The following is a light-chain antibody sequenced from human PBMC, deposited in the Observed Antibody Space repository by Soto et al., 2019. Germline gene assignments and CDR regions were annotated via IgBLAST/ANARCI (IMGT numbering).Light chain of an antibody. V-gene: IGKV1-12*01. J-gene: IGKJ4*01. Sequence: DIQMTQSPSYVSASVGDTVTITCRASQGINNWLAWYQQKPGKAPKLLIYTASSLQSGVPSRFSGSGSGTHFTLSISSLQPEDFATYFCQQGNSFPLTFGGGTRVEIK. CDR1: QGINNW. CDR3: QQGNSFPLT. CDR2: TAS.